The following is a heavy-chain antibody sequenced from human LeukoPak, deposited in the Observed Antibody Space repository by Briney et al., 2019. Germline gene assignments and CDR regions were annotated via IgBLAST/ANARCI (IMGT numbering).Heavy chain of an antibody. CDR2: IYYSGST. J-gene: IGHJ4*02. D-gene: IGHD2-2*01. Sequence: SETLSLTCTVSGGSISSSSYYWGWIRQPPGKGREWIGSIYYSGSTYYNPSLKSRVTISVDTSKNQFSLKLSSVTAADTAVYYCASEAASSTSCLCLGYWGQGTLVTVSS. CDR3: ASEAASSTSCLCLGY. CDR1: GGSISSSSYY. V-gene: IGHV4-39*07.